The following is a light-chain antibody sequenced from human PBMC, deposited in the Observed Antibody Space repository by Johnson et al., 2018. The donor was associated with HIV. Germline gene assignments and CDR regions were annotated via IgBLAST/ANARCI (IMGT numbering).Light chain of an antibody. V-gene: IGLV1-51*02. CDR3: GTWDSRLSFYV. Sequence: QSVLTQPPSVSAAPGQKVTISCSGSSSNIGNNYVSWFQQLPGTAPKLLICENDKRPSGIPDRFSGSKSGTSATLGITGLQTGDEADYYCGTWDSRLSFYVFGTGTKVTVL. CDR2: END. J-gene: IGLJ1*01. CDR1: SSNIGNNY.